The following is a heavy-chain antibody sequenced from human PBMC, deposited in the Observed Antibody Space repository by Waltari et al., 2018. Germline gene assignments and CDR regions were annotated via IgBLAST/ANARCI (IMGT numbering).Heavy chain of an antibody. Sequence: QVQLVQSGAEVKKPGASVKVSCKASGYTLTGYSMPWVRQAPGQGLEWMGWINPNSGGTNYAQKFQGRVTMTRDTSISTAYMELSRPRSDDTAVYYCASDACTQSDAFDIWGQGTMVTVSS. D-gene: IGHD2-8*01. V-gene: IGHV1-2*02. CDR1: GYTLTGYS. CDR3: ASDACTQSDAFDI. CDR2: INPNSGGT. J-gene: IGHJ3*02.